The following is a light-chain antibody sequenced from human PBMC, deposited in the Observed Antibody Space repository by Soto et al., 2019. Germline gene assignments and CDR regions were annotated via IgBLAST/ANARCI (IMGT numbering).Light chain of an antibody. J-gene: IGKJ1*01. CDR2: GAS. V-gene: IGKV1-39*01. Sequence: DIQMTQSPSSLSASLGDRVSITCRASQSIGTDLNWYQQKPGKAPKLLISGASTLQGGVPSRFSGRVSGTEFTLTISSLQPGDLATYFCQQTYSTPWTFAQGTKVDI. CDR3: QQTYSTPWT. CDR1: QSIGTD.